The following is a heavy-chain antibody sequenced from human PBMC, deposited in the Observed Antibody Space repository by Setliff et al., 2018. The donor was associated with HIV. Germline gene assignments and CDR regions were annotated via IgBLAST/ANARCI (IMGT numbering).Heavy chain of an antibody. D-gene: IGHD3-3*01. J-gene: IGHJ5*02. Sequence: ASVKVSCKASGYTFTTYDITWVRQAPGQGLEWLGWISPYNGHTNFAQKFQGRVTMTTDTATSTAYMEVRSLRSDDTAVYYCARGLTYYNFWSGYRSNWFDPWGQGTLVTVSS. V-gene: IGHV1-18*01. CDR2: ISPYNGHT. CDR1: GYTFTTYD. CDR3: ARGLTYYNFWSGYRSNWFDP.